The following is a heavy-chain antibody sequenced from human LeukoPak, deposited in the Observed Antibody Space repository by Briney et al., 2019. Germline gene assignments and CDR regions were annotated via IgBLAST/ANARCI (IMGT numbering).Heavy chain of an antibody. Sequence: ASVKVSCKASGYTFSGYYIHWVRQAPGQGLEWMGWINPNSGGTNYAQKFQGRVTMTRDTSISTAYMELSRLRSDDTAVYYCAREIAAEGEHWGQGTLVTVSS. CDR3: AREIAAEGEH. CDR1: GYTFSGYY. CDR2: INPNSGGT. J-gene: IGHJ1*01. V-gene: IGHV1-2*02. D-gene: IGHD6-13*01.